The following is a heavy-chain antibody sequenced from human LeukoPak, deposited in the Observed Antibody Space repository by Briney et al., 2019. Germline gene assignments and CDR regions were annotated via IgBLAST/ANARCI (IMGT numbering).Heavy chain of an antibody. Sequence: ASVKVSCKASGYTFTGYYMHWVRQAPGQGLEWMGWINPNSGGTNYAQKLQGRVTMTTDTSTSTAYMELRSLRSDDTAVYYCARGAVAGASVFDYWGQGTQVTVSS. CDR1: GYTFTGYY. CDR2: INPNSGGT. J-gene: IGHJ4*02. V-gene: IGHV1-2*02. D-gene: IGHD6-19*01. CDR3: ARGAVAGASVFDY.